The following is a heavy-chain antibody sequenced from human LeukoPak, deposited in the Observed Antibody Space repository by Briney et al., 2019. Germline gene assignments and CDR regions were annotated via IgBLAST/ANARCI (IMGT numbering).Heavy chain of an antibody. J-gene: IGHJ5*02. CDR2: MNPNSGNT. CDR1: GYTFTSYG. CDR3: ARGRISSSWWGHWFDP. D-gene: IGHD6-13*01. V-gene: IGHV1-8*03. Sequence: ASVKVSCKASGYTFTSYGINWVRQATGQGLEWMGWMNPNSGNTGYAQKFQGRVTITRNTSISTAYMELSSLRSEDTAVYYCARGRISSSWWGHWFDPWGQGTLVTVSS.